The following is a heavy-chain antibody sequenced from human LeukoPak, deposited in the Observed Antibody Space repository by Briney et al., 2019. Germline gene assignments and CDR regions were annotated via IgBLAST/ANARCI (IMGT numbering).Heavy chain of an antibody. J-gene: IGHJ5*02. D-gene: IGHD2-2*01. CDR2: INSDGTIV. Sequence: GGSLRLSCAASGFTFSHYWMHWVRHDAGKGLLLVAHINSDGTIVRYAESVQGRFTISRDNAKNTVFLQMNNLSAEDTAVYYCTRTAGMEVPSSTKWYLWYDPWGQGTPVIVSS. CDR3: TRTAGMEVPSSTKWYLWYDP. V-gene: IGHV3-74*01. CDR1: GFTFSHYW.